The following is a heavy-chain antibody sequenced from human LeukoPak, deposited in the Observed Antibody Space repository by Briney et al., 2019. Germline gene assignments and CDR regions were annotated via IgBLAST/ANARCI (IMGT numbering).Heavy chain of an antibody. Sequence: ASVKVSCKASGYTFTSYDINWVRQATGQGLEWMGWMNPNSGNTGYAQKFQGRVTMTRNTSISTAYMELSSLRSEDTAVYYCATPSRGSGYYDYWGQGTLVTVSS. D-gene: IGHD3-22*01. CDR2: MNPNSGNT. V-gene: IGHV1-8*01. CDR1: GYTFTSYD. CDR3: ATPSRGSGYYDY. J-gene: IGHJ4*02.